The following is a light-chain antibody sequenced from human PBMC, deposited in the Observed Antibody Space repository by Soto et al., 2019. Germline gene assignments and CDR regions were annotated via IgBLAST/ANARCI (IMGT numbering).Light chain of an antibody. CDR2: DVS. Sequence: QSVLTQPASVSGSPGQSITISCTGTSGDIGAYNYVSWYQQHPGKAPKLIIYDVSDRPSGVSSRFSGSKSGNTASLTISGLQAEDEADYHCSSYRGSSTLEVFGTGTKLTVL. V-gene: IGLV2-14*01. J-gene: IGLJ1*01. CDR3: SSYRGSSTLEV. CDR1: SGDIGAYNY.